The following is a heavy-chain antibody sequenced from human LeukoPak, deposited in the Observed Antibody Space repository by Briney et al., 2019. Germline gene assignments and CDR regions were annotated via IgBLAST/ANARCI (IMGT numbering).Heavy chain of an antibody. V-gene: IGHV1-18*01. Sequence: GASEKLSCKASGYTFTSYGISWVRQAPGQGLEWMGWISAYNGNTNYTQKLQGRVTMTTDTSTSTAYMALRSLRSDDTAVYYCARVNEYSSGWSYAFDIWGQGTMVTVSS. J-gene: IGHJ3*02. D-gene: IGHD6-19*01. CDR1: GYTFTSYG. CDR3: ARVNEYSSGWSYAFDI. CDR2: ISAYNGNT.